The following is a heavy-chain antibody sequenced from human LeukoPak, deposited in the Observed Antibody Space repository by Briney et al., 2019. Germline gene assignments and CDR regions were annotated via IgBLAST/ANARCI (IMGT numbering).Heavy chain of an antibody. V-gene: IGHV4-38-2*02. J-gene: IGHJ4*02. Sequence: PSETLSLTCTVSGYSISSGYYWGWIRQPPGKGLEWIAHIFYSGSTYYNPSLKSRVTISVDTSKNQFSLKLTSVTAADTAVFFCARVRFDDYYQLDYWGQGTLVTVSS. D-gene: IGHD1-26*01. CDR2: IFYSGST. CDR3: ARVRFDDYYQLDY. CDR1: GYSISSGYY.